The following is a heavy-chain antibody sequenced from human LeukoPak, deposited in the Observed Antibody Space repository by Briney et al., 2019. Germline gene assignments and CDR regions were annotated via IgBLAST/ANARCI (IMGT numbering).Heavy chain of an antibody. Sequence: GGSLRLSCVASGYTFSPYWMSWVRQTPGKGLEWVASISDGGSATYYVDSVRGRFTISRDDAKNSLFLQMNGLRADDTAVYYCTRENYVPDSWGQGTLVTVSS. CDR2: ISDGGSAT. CDR1: GYTFSPYW. CDR3: TRENYVPDS. D-gene: IGHD3-10*02. V-gene: IGHV3-7*03. J-gene: IGHJ4*02.